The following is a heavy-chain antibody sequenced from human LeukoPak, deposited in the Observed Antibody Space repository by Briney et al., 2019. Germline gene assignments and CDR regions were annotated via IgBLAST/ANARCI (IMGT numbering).Heavy chain of an antibody. CDR3: ARGGTNSVTTYPIDY. Sequence: ASVQVSCMACGYTFTGYYIHWVRQAAGQGLAWMGWINANSGAKRHARKFRGRVTQIQDTSISTTYMDVSSLRSDDTAVYYCARGGTNSVTTYPIDYWGQGSLVTVSS. D-gene: IGHD4-17*01. V-gene: IGHV1-2*02. J-gene: IGHJ4*02. CDR2: INANSGAK. CDR1: GYTFTGYY.